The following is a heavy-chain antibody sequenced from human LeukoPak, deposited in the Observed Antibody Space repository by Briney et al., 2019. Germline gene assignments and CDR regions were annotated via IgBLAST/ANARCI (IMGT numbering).Heavy chain of an antibody. V-gene: IGHV1-69*04. D-gene: IGHD6-25*01. Sequence: GGSLRLSCAASGFTFSSYAISWVRQAPGQGLEWMGRIIPILGIANYAQKFQGRVTITADKSTSTAYMELSSLRSEDTAVYYRAREIYSGYNPPPTSWGQGTLVTVSS. CDR2: IIPILGIA. J-gene: IGHJ4*02. CDR1: GFTFSSYA. CDR3: AREIYSGYNPPPTS.